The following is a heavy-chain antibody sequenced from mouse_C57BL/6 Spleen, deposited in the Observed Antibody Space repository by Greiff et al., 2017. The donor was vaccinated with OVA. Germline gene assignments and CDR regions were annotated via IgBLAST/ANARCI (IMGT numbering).Heavy chain of an antibody. J-gene: IGHJ4*01. V-gene: IGHV5-9-1*02. D-gene: IGHD2-5*01. CDR1: GFTFSSYA. CDR3: TRGGTYYSNYSYAMDY. CDR2: ISSGGDYI. Sequence: EVKLMESGEGLVKPGGSLKLSCAASGFTFSSYAMSWVRQTPEKRLEWVAYISSGGDYIYYADTVKGRFTISRDNARNTLYLQMSSLKSEDTAMYYCTRGGTYYSNYSYAMDYWGQGTSVTVSS.